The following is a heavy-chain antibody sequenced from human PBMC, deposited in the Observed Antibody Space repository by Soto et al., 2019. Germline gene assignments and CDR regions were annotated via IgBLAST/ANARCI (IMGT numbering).Heavy chain of an antibody. D-gene: IGHD3-10*02. J-gene: IGHJ6*02. CDR2: ISSSSSTI. CDR1: GFTFSSYS. V-gene: IGHV3-48*02. Sequence: PGGSLRLSCAASGFTFSSYSMNWVRQAPGKGLDWVSYISSSSSTIYYADSVKGRFTISRDNAKNSLYLQMNSLRDEDTAVYYCARGSRWMFGESTYYYGIDVWGQGTTVTVSS. CDR3: ARGSRWMFGESTYYYGIDV.